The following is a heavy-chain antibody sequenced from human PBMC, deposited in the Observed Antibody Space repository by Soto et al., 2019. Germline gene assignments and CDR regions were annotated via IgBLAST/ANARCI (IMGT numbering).Heavy chain of an antibody. Sequence: SETLSLTCSVSGYLISSGYYWGWIRQTPGKGLEWLGSIDYSGRTYYNPSLKSRVSTSVDLSKNQFSLTLTSVTVADTAFYYCARDRSGYSGGRARHFDYWGQGALVTVSS. D-gene: IGHD5-12*01. CDR3: ARDRSGYSGGRARHFDY. CDR1: GYLISSGYY. J-gene: IGHJ4*02. V-gene: IGHV4-38-2*02. CDR2: IDYSGRT.